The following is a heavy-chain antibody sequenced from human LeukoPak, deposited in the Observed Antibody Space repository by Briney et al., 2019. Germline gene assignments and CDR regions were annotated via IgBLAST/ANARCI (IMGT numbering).Heavy chain of an antibody. CDR1: GFTFSSDG. CDR3: ARVSMVWGAVDY. D-gene: IGHD3-10*01. V-gene: IGHV3-53*01. CDR2: IYSGGST. J-gene: IGHJ4*02. Sequence: GGSLRLSCAGSGFTFSSDGMNWVRQAPGKGLEWVSVIYSGGSTYYADSVKGRFAISRDNSKNTLYLQMNSLRAEDTAVYYCARVSMVWGAVDYWGQGTLVTVSS.